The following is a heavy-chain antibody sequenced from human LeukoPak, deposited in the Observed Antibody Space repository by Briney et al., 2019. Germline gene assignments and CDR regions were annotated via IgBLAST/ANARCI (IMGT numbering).Heavy chain of an antibody. Sequence: GGSLRLSCAASGFTFSSYGMHWVRQAPGKGLEWVAVISYDGSNKYYADSVKGRFTISRDNSKNTLYLQMNSLRAEDTAVYYCAKDPDSSGPDYWGQGTLITVSS. CDR2: ISYDGSNK. CDR1: GFTFSSYG. CDR3: AKDPDSSGPDY. V-gene: IGHV3-30*18. J-gene: IGHJ4*02. D-gene: IGHD3-22*01.